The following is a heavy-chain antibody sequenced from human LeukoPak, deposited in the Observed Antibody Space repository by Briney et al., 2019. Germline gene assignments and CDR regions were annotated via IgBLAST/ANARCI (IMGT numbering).Heavy chain of an antibody. V-gene: IGHV1-8*01. CDR1: GYTFTSYN. CDR3: ARAVAGTPLVDY. CDR2: MNPKSGNT. Sequence: ASVKVSCKASGYTFTSYNINWVRQATGQGLEWMGWMNPKSGNTGYAQKFQGRVTMTRNTSISTAYMELSSLRSEDTAVYYCARAVAGTPLVDYWGQGTLVTVSS. D-gene: IGHD6-19*01. J-gene: IGHJ4*02.